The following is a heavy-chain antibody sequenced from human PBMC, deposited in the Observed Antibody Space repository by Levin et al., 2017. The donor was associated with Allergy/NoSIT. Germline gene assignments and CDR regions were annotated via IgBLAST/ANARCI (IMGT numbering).Heavy chain of an antibody. V-gene: IGHV4-59*01. Sequence: SETLSLTCTVSGGSISSYYWSWIRQPPGKGLEWIGYIYYSGSTNYNPSLKSRVTISVDTSKNQFSLKLSSVTAADTAVYYCARLARVTGYYGSGSYLFDYWGQGTLVTVSS. D-gene: IGHD3-10*01. CDR3: ARLARVTGYYGSGSYLFDY. J-gene: IGHJ4*02. CDR2: IYYSGST. CDR1: GGSISSYY.